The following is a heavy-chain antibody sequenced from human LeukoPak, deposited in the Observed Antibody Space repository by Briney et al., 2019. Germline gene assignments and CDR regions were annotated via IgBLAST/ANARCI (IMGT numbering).Heavy chain of an antibody. CDR1: GYTFTGYY. J-gene: IGHJ5*02. V-gene: IGHV1-2*02. D-gene: IGHD6-13*01. CDR3: ARGLGAAAGIDWFDP. Sequence: ASVKVSCKASGYTFTGYYMHWVRQAPGQGLEWMGWINPNRGGTNYAQKFQGRVTMTRDTSISTAYMELSRLRSDDTAVYYCARGLGAAAGIDWFDPWGQGTLVTVSS. CDR2: INPNRGGT.